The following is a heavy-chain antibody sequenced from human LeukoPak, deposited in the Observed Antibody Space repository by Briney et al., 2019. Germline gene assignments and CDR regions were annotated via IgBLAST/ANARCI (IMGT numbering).Heavy chain of an antibody. CDR3: AGKEQLDNPSPNKFDY. Sequence: SETLSLTCTVSGGSISSSSYYWGWIRQPPGKGLEWIGSISYSGSTYYNPSLKSRVTISVDTSKNQFSLKLSSVTAADTAVYYCAGKEQLDNPSPNKFDYWGQGTLVTVSS. V-gene: IGHV4-39*01. J-gene: IGHJ4*02. D-gene: IGHD6-13*01. CDR1: GGSISSSSYY. CDR2: ISYSGST.